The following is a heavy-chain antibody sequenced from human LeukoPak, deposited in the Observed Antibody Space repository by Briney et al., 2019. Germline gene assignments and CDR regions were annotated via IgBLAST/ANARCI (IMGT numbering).Heavy chain of an antibody. Sequence: PGGSLRLSCAASGFTFSSFGLHWFRQAPGKGLQWVASMRSGLSNEYYADSVKGRFTISRDSSKNTLELQMNSLRPEDTAVYCCAKAGTQQWLLYVGVSWGQGTRVTVSS. CDR1: GFTFSSFG. CDR3: AKAGTQQWLLYVGVS. CDR2: MRSGLSNE. V-gene: IGHV3-30*02. D-gene: IGHD6-19*01. J-gene: IGHJ4*02.